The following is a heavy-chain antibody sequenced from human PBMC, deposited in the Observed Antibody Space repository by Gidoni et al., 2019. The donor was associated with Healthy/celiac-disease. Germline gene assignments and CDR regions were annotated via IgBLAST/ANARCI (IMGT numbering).Heavy chain of an antibody. J-gene: IGHJ4*02. Sequence: EVQLVESGGGLVQPGRSLRLSCAASGFTFDDYAMHWVRQAPGKGLEGVSGISWNSGSIGYADSVKGRFTISRDNAKNSLYLQMNSLRAEDTALYYCAKDMGQQLVQQGAFDYWGQGTLVTVSS. CDR1: GFTFDDYA. V-gene: IGHV3-9*01. CDR2: ISWNSGSI. CDR3: AKDMGQQLVQQGAFDY. D-gene: IGHD6-13*01.